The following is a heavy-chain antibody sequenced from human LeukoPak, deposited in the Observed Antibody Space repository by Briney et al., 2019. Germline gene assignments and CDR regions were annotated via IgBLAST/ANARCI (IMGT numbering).Heavy chain of an antibody. D-gene: IGHD5-12*01. CDR3: ARTKKEYSGYDPRGYFDY. Sequence: ASVKVSCKASGGTFAGSAISWVRQAPGQGLEWMGRIIPILDMTDFAQKFQGRVTITADKSTSTAYMELSSLRSEDTAVYYCARTKKEYSGYDPRGYFDYWGQGTLVTVSS. CDR2: IIPILDMT. V-gene: IGHV1-69*04. CDR1: GGTFAGSA. J-gene: IGHJ4*02.